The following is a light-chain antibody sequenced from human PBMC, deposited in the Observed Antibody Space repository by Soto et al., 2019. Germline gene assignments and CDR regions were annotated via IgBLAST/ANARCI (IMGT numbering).Light chain of an antibody. CDR3: QSYDSSLSAVV. V-gene: IGLV1-40*01. CDR2: GNS. J-gene: IGLJ2*01. Sequence: QSALTQPPSVSGAPGQRVTISCTGSSSNIGAGYDVHWYQQLPGTAPKLLIYGNSNRPSGVPDRFSGSKSSTSASLAITGLQAEDEADYYCQSYDSSLSAVVFGGGTKLTVL. CDR1: SSNIGAGYD.